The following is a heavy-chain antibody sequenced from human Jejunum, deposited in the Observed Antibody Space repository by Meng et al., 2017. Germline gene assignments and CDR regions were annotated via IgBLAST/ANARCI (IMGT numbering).Heavy chain of an antibody. J-gene: IGHJ4*02. CDR2: TSANKGQT. Sequence: ASVKVSCKASGYTFSNFGITWVRQAPGQGLEWMGWTSANKGQTNYAQNFQGRLTMTIDTSTTTAYMELRGLTSDDTAVYYCARDGRDEVTLGYWGQGTLVTVSS. D-gene: IGHD2-21*02. CDR3: ARDGRDEVTLGY. V-gene: IGHV1-18*01. CDR1: GYTFSNFG.